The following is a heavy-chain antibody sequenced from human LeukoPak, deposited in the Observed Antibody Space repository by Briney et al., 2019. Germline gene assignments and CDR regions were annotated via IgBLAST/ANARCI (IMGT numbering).Heavy chain of an antibody. J-gene: IGHJ6*02. CDR3: ATDTYYYDSSGNYYYGMDV. CDR2: FDPEDGET. D-gene: IGHD3-22*01. Sequence: ASVKVSCKVSGYTLTELSMHWVRQAPGKGLEWMGGFDPEDGETIHAQKFQGRVTMTEDTSTDTAYMELSSLRSEDTAVYYCATDTYYYDSSGNYYYGMDVWGQGTTVTVSS. V-gene: IGHV1-24*01. CDR1: GYTLTELS.